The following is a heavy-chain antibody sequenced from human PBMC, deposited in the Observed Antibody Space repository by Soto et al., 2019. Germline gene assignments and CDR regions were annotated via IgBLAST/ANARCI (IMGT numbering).Heavy chain of an antibody. CDR2: IYYTGGT. Sequence: QVQLQESGPGLVKPSQTLSLTCNVSGASISTDGYFWSWIRQHPERALDWIGYIYYTGGTHYDPSLEGRISMSVDMSKNQFSLRLNSVTAADTAVYYCARYSLGGTGSYDDYFDYWGQGTLVTVSS. CDR3: ARYSLGGTGSYDDYFDY. CDR1: GASISTDGYF. V-gene: IGHV4-31*02. J-gene: IGHJ4*02. D-gene: IGHD3-10*01.